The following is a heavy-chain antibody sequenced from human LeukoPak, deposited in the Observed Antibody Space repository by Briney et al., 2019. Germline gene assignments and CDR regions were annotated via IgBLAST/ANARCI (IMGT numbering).Heavy chain of an antibody. Sequence: PGGSLRPSCAASGFTFSSYSMNWVRQAPGKGLEWVSSISSSSSYIYYADSVKGRFTISRDNAKNSLYLQMNSLRAEDTALYYCVKDRGSSNWELLTWGQGTMVTVSS. CDR2: ISSSSSYI. J-gene: IGHJ3*01. V-gene: IGHV3-21*04. D-gene: IGHD1-26*01. CDR3: VKDRGSSNWELLT. CDR1: GFTFSSYS.